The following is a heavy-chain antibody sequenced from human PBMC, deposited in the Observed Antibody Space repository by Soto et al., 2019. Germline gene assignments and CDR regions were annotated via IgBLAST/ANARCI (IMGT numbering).Heavy chain of an antibody. J-gene: IGHJ3*02. Sequence: ASVKVSCKASGYTFTSYGISWVRQAPGQGLEWMGWISAYNGNTNYAQKLQGRVTMTTDTSTSTAYMELRSLGSDDTAVYYCARDRDSSGWGPDALDIWGQGAMVTVSS. D-gene: IGHD6-19*01. CDR1: GYTFTSYG. V-gene: IGHV1-18*01. CDR3: ARDRDSSGWGPDALDI. CDR2: ISAYNGNT.